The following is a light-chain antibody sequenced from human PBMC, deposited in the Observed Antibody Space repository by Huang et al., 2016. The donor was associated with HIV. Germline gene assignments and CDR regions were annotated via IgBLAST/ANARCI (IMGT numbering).Light chain of an antibody. Sequence: EIVLTQSPATLSVSPGDRATLSCRASQDISSDLAWYQQKPGQAPRRLIYGGSTRATGIPARFSGSGSGTDFTLTINGLQSEDFAIYYCQHYDNWPPWTFGQGTTVEIK. CDR3: QHYDNWPPWT. CDR1: QDISSD. J-gene: IGKJ1*01. V-gene: IGKV3D-15*01. CDR2: GGS.